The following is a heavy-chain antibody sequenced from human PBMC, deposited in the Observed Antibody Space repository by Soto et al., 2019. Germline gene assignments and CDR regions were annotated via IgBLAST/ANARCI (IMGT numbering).Heavy chain of an antibody. J-gene: IGHJ4*02. Sequence: SETLSLTCTVSGGSISSGGYYWSWIRQHPGKGLEWIGYIYYSGSTYYNPSLKSRVTISVDTSKNQFPLKLSSVTAADTAVYYRAIMSIAVAGSNTLDYWGQGTLVTVYS. CDR2: IYYSGST. CDR3: AIMSIAVAGSNTLDY. CDR1: GGSISSGGYY. V-gene: IGHV4-31*03. D-gene: IGHD6-19*01.